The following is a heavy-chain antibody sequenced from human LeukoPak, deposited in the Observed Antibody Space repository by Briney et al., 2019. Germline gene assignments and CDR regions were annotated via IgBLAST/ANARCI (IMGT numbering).Heavy chain of an antibody. CDR2: IIPIFGTA. Sequence: GASVKVSCKASGGTFSSYAISWVRQAPGQGLEWMGGIIPIFGTANYAQKFQGRVTITADKSTSTAYMELSSLRSEDTAVYYCARDLTSWQLAPFQHWGQGTLVTVSS. V-gene: IGHV1-69*06. CDR3: ARDLTSWQLAPFQH. D-gene: IGHD6-13*01. J-gene: IGHJ1*01. CDR1: GGTFSSYA.